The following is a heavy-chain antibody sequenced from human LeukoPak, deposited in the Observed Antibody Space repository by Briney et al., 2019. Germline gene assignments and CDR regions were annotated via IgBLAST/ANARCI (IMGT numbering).Heavy chain of an antibody. CDR3: SRIGGSGYYDS. CDR1: GFTFSSFS. J-gene: IGHJ4*02. V-gene: IGHV3-64*02. D-gene: IGHD3-22*01. Sequence: GGSLRLSCAASGFTFSSFSMHWVRQAPGKGLEYVSAISSNGDSTYYADSVEGRFTISRDNSKNTLYLQMGSLRPEDTAVYYCSRIGGSGYYDSWGQGTLVSVSS. CDR2: ISSNGDST.